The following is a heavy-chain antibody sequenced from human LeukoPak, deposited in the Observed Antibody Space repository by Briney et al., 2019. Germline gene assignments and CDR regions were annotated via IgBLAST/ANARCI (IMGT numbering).Heavy chain of an antibody. D-gene: IGHD6-19*01. J-gene: IGHJ4*02. CDR2: INSDGSST. Sequence: GGSLRLSCAASGFTFSSYWMHWVRQAPGKGLVWVSRINSDGSSTSYADSVKGRFTISRDNSKNTLYLQMNSLRAEDTAVYYCAKCRWKYSSGWYYFDYWGQGTLVTVSS. CDR1: GFTFSSYW. V-gene: IGHV3-74*01. CDR3: AKCRWKYSSGWYYFDY.